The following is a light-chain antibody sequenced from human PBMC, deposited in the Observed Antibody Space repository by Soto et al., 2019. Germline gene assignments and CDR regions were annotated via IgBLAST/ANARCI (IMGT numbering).Light chain of an antibody. CDR1: SSDIGGYDY. J-gene: IGLJ2*01. CDR2: DVN. V-gene: IGLV2-14*01. CDR3: TSYASGSSHVV. Sequence: QSALTQPASVSGSPGQSITLSCIGTSSDIGGYDYVSWYQRHPGKDPKLIIYDVNNRPSGVSNRFSGSKSGNTASLTISGLQAEDEADYYCTSYASGSSHVVFGGGTKLTVL.